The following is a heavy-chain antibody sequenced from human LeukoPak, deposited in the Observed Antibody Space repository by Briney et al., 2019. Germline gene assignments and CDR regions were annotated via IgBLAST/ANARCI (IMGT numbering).Heavy chain of an antibody. Sequence: GGSLRLSCAASGFTFSSYAMSWVRQAPGKGLEWVANIKQDGSEKCYVDSVKGRFTISRDNAKNSLYLQMNSLRAEDTAVYYCARDSPSSTSWGYWGQGTLVTVSS. V-gene: IGHV3-7*01. D-gene: IGHD2-2*01. CDR2: IKQDGSEK. J-gene: IGHJ4*02. CDR3: ARDSPSSTSWGY. CDR1: GFTFSSYA.